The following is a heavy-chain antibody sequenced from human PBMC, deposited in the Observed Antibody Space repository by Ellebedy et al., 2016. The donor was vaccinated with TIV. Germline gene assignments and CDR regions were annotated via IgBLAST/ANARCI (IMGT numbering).Heavy chain of an antibody. V-gene: IGHV3-11*01. J-gene: IGHJ5*02. D-gene: IGHD1-26*01. CDR3: ARDARFIDHQHNWFDP. CDR2: ISSSGSTI. Sequence: GGSLRLSCAASGFTFSDYYMSWIRQAPGKGLEWISDISSSGSTIYYADSVKGRFTISRGNAKNSLYLQMNSLRAEDTAVYYCARDARFIDHQHNWFDPWGQGTLVTVSS. CDR1: GFTFSDYY.